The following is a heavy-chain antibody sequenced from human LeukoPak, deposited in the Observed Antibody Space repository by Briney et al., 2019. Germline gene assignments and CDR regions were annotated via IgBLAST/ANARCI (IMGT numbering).Heavy chain of an antibody. CDR1: GGTFSSYA. J-gene: IGHJ4*02. Sequence: SVKVSCKASGGTFSSYAISWVRQAPGQGLEWIGRIIPIFGTANYAQKFQGRVTITADKSTSTAYMELSSLRSEDTAVYYCASYDSSGSNFDYWGQGTLVTVSS. V-gene: IGHV1-69*06. CDR2: IIPIFGTA. CDR3: ASYDSSGSNFDY. D-gene: IGHD3-22*01.